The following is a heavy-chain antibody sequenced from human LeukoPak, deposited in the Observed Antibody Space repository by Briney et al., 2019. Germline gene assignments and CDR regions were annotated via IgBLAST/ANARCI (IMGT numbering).Heavy chain of an antibody. J-gene: IGHJ4*02. CDR2: ITGSGGST. Sequence: GGSLRLSCAAAGFTFSSYGMSWVRQDPGKGLEWVSAITGSGGSTYYADSVKGRCTISRDNSKNTLYLQMNSLRAEDTAVYYCARGAVTGFWRVLDYWGQGTLVTVSS. V-gene: IGHV3-23*01. CDR1: GFTFSSYG. D-gene: IGHD3-3*01. CDR3: ARGAVTGFWRVLDY.